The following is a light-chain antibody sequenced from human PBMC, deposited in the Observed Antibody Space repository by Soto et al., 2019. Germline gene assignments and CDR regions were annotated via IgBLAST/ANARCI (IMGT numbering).Light chain of an antibody. V-gene: IGLV2-14*01. J-gene: IGLJ1*01. CDR2: EVT. Sequence: QSALTQPASVSGSPGQSITISCTGTNSDVGGYNYVSWYQQHPGKAPKLMIYEVTNRPSGVSNRFSGSKSGNTASLTISGLQAEDEADYYCSSYTSSTTPGVFGTGTKLTVL. CDR1: NSDVGGYNY. CDR3: SSYTSSTTPGV.